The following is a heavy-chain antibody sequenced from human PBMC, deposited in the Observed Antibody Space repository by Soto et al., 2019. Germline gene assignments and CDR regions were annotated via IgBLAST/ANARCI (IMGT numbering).Heavy chain of an antibody. J-gene: IGHJ6*02. CDR3: ARESGDCSGGSCATYYYYGMDV. V-gene: IGHV1-69*13. CDR2: IIPIFGTA. D-gene: IGHD2-15*01. CDR1: GGTFSSYA. Sequence: ASVKVSCKASGGTFSSYAISWVRQAPGQGLEWMGGIIPIFGTANYAQKFQGRVTITADESTSTAYMELSSLRSEDTAVSYCARESGDCSGGSCATYYYYGMDVWGQGTTVTVSS.